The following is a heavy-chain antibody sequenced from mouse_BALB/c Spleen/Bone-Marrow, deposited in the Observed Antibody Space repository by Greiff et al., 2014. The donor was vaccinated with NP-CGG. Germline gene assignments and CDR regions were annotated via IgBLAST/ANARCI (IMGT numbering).Heavy chain of an antibody. Sequence: VQLQQSGPGLVAPSQSLSITCTVSGFSLTNYGVHWVRQPPGKGLEWLGVIWADGSTNDNSAIMSRLSICKDNSKSQVFFKMNSLQTDDTAMYYCARITTATGAMDYWGQGTSVTVSS. D-gene: IGHD1-2*01. J-gene: IGHJ4*01. CDR3: ARITTATGAMDY. CDR2: IWADGST. CDR1: GFSLTNYG. V-gene: IGHV2-9*02.